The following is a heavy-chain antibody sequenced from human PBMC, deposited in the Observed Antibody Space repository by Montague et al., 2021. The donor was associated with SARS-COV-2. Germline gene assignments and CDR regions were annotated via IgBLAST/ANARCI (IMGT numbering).Heavy chain of an antibody. V-gene: IGHV4-59*08. D-gene: IGHD6-19*01. Sequence: SETPSLTCTVSGGSISSYYWNWIRQPPGKGLEWIGYIYYSGSTNYNPSLKSRVTISVDTSKNQFSLKLSSVTAADTAVYYCARQSGRLWGIAVAGAFDYWGQGTLVTVSS. CDR2: IYYSGST. CDR1: GGSISSYY. J-gene: IGHJ4*02. CDR3: ARQSGRLWGIAVAGAFDY.